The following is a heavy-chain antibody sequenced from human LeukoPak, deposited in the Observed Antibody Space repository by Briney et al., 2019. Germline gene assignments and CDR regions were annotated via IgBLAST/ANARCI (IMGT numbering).Heavy chain of an antibody. D-gene: IGHD4-17*01. Sequence: GRSLRLSCAASGFTFSSYAMHWVRQAPGKGLEWVAVISYDGSNKYYADSVKGRFTISRDYSKNTLYLQMNRLRAEDTAVYYCARVASYGDHANYYYYYMDVWGKGTTVTISS. CDR3: ARVASYGDHANYYYYYMDV. J-gene: IGHJ6*03. CDR2: ISYDGSNK. CDR1: GFTFSSYA. V-gene: IGHV3-30*14.